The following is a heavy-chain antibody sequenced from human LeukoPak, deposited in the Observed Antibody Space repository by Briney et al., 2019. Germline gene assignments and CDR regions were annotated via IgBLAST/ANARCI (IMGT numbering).Heavy chain of an antibody. J-gene: IGHJ4*02. V-gene: IGHV4-59*01. CDR3: AGRSARYFDS. Sequence: LETLSLTCTVSGDSIDSYYWSWIRQPPGEGLQWIGYVFYSGPTNYDASLKSRVAISVDRSKDQFSLKLTSVSAADTAVYYCAGRSARYFDSWGQGTPVTVSS. CDR1: GDSIDSYY. D-gene: IGHD1-26*01. CDR2: VFYSGPT.